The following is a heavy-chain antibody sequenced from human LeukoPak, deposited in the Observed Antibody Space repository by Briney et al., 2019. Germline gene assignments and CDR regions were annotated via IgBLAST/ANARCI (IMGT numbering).Heavy chain of an antibody. D-gene: IGHD2-15*01. CDR2: IYPGDSDT. Sequence: GESLKISCKGSGYIFANYLIGWVRQMPGKGLEWMGIIYPGDSDTRYSPSFQGQVTISADKSISTAYLQWSSLKASDTAMYYCARQACSGGNCYSSGMDVWGQGTTVTVSS. V-gene: IGHV5-51*01. J-gene: IGHJ6*02. CDR3: ARQACSGGNCYSSGMDV. CDR1: GYIFANYL.